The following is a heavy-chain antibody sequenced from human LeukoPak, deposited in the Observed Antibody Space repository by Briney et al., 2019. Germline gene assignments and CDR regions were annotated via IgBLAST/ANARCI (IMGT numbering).Heavy chain of an antibody. D-gene: IGHD1-14*01. CDR3: AKDNPLDY. V-gene: IGHV3-23*01. CDR1: GFTFSTYG. J-gene: IGHJ4*02. Sequence: GGSLRLSCAASGFTFSTYGMTWVRQAPGKGLEWVSAISGSGSGGSTYYADSVKGRFTISRDNSKNTLYLHINSLRAEDTAVYYCAKDNPLDYWGQGTLVIVSS. CDR2: ISGSGSGGST.